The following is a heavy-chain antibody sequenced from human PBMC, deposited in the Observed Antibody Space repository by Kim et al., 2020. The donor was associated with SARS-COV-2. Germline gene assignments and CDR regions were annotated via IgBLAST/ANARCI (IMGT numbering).Heavy chain of an antibody. J-gene: IGHJ4*02. D-gene: IGHD6-19*01. V-gene: IGHV5-51*01. Sequence: TRYSTSFNGQDTISADKSISTAYLQWSSLKASDTAIYYCARHEGSGWYEVWGQGTLVTVSS. CDR2: T. CDR3: ARHEGSGWYEV.